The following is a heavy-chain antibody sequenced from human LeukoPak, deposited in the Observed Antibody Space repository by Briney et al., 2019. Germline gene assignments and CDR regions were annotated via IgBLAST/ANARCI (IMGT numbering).Heavy chain of an antibody. J-gene: IGHJ4*02. CDR3: AKDWAAAGQSPLFDY. Sequence: PGRSLRLSCAASGFTFDDYAMHWVRQAPGKGLEWVSGISWNSGSIGYADSVKGRFTISRDNAKNSLYLQMNSLRAEDTALYYCAKDWAAAGQSPLFDYWGQGTLVTVSS. V-gene: IGHV3-9*01. CDR2: ISWNSGSI. CDR1: GFTFDDYA. D-gene: IGHD6-13*01.